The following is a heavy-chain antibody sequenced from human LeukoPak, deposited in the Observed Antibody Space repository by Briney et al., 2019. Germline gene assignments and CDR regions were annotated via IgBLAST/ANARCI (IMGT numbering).Heavy chain of an antibody. Sequence: ASVKVSCKASGYTFTGYYMHWVRQAPGQGLEWMGWINPNSGGTNYAQKFQGRVTMTRDTSISTAYMELSRLRSDDTAVYYCARTPTVTTPDRNDYWGQGTLVTVSS. D-gene: IGHD4-17*01. CDR3: ARTPTVTTPDRNDY. CDR2: INPNSGGT. J-gene: IGHJ4*02. V-gene: IGHV1-2*02. CDR1: GYTFTGYY.